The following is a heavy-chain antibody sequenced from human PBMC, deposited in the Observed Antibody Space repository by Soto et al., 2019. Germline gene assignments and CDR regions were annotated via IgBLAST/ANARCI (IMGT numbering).Heavy chain of an antibody. CDR3: ARQQYTMVTAFDV. CDR1: GGSVTPYY. V-gene: IGHV4-59*02. Sequence: QVQLQESGPGLVKTSDTLSLTCTVSGGSVTPYYWSWIRQSPGEGLEWIGYVSYSGKTGYNPSLKSRVSMSIDTSKNEFSLKLTSLTAADAATYYCARQQYTMVTAFDVWGQGTTVAVSS. D-gene: IGHD2-8*01. CDR2: VSYSGKT. J-gene: IGHJ3*01.